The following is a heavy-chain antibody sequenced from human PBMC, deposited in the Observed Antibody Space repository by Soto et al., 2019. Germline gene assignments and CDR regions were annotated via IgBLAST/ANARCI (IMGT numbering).Heavy chain of an antibody. J-gene: IGHJ4*02. Sequence: GASVKVSCKGSGYTFASFALHWVRQAPGQRLEWMGWINSGNGNTKSSQKFQARVTITRDTSASTAYMELSSLTSEDTAVYYCARGTNPTSFTPDYWGQGTLVTVSS. CDR2: INSGNGNT. CDR3: ARGTNPTSFTPDY. V-gene: IGHV1-3*01. CDR1: GYTFASFA.